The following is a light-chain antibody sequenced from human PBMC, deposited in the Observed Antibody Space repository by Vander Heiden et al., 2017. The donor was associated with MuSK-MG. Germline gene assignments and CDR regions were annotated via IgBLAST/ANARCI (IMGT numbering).Light chain of an antibody. CDR1: QGISSY. Sequence: DIQLTQSPSFLSASVGDRVTITCRASQGISSYLAWFQQKPGKAPKLLIYAASTLQSGVPSRFRGSESGTEFTLTIRSLQPEDFATYYCQQRNTYPRFTFGPGTRVDMK. V-gene: IGKV1-9*01. CDR2: AAS. CDR3: QQRNTYPRFT. J-gene: IGKJ3*01.